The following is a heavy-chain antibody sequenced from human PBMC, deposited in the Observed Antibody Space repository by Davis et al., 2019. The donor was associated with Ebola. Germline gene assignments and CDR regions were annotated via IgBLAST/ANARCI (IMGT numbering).Heavy chain of an antibody. J-gene: IGHJ4*02. V-gene: IGHV5-51*01. Sequence: GESLKISCKGSGYSFTSYWIAWVRQMPGKGLECMGIIYPGDSETRYSPSFQGQVTISADKSISTAYLQWSSLKASDTAMYYCARQAMRHYGSGSYGYWGQGTLVTVSS. CDR3: ARQAMRHYGSGSYGY. CDR1: GYSFTSYW. CDR2: IYPGDSET. D-gene: IGHD3-10*01.